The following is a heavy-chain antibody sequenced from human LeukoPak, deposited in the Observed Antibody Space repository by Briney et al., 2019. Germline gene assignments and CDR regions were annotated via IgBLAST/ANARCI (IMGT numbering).Heavy chain of an antibody. V-gene: IGHV3-48*02. CDR3: ASDQRYVFDY. CDR1: GFSFTDYP. J-gene: IGHJ4*02. CDR2: IRTSAEGANYA. Sequence: GGSLRLSCATSGFSFTDYPMNWVRQAPGKGLEWVSNIRTSAEGANYAYYADSVKGRVTISRDDAKNTLYLHMNSLRDDDTAVYYCASDQRYVFDYWGQGILVTVSS. D-gene: IGHD3-9*01.